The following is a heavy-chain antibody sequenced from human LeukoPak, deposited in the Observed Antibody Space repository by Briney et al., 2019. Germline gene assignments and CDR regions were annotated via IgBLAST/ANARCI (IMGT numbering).Heavy chain of an antibody. D-gene: IGHD3-22*01. V-gene: IGHV1-18*01. CDR2: ISVYTGNT. CDR3: ARAYDSSGHGAFDI. Sequence: ASVKVSCKAFGYDFTRNGISWVRQAPGQGLDWMGWISVYTGNTNYAQKFQGRVTLTTDTPTTTAYMELRGLRFDDTAVYFCARAYDSSGHGAFDIWGQGTMVTVSS. J-gene: IGHJ3*02. CDR1: GYDFTRNG.